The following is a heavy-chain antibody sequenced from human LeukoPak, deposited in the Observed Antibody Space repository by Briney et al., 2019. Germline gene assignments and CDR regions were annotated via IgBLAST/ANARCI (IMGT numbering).Heavy chain of an antibody. CDR2: IYPADSDT. V-gene: IGHV5-51*01. CDR3: VRRGVGAAIDY. Sequence: GAALKIPCKGSGYSFPTYWIGWVRQMPGEGLEWMGIIYPADSDTRYSPSFQGQVSISADKSSSTAYVQWSSLRASENAIYYCVRRGVGAAIDYWGQGTLVTVSS. J-gene: IGHJ4*02. D-gene: IGHD2-15*01. CDR1: GYSFPTYW.